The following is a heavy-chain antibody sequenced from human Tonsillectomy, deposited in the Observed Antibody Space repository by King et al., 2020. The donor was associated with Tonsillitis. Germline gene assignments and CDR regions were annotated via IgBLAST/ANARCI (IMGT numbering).Heavy chain of an antibody. J-gene: IGHJ4*02. CDR2: IYHSGST. D-gene: IGHD2-2*01. CDR3: ARGGGIVVVPAAMGVVDY. V-gene: IGHV4-38-2*02. Sequence: VQLQESGPGLVKPSETLSLTCTVSGYSISSGHYWGWIRQPPGKGLEWIGSIYHSGSTYYNPSLKSRVTISVDTSKNQFSLKLRSVTAADTAVYYCARGGGIVVVPAAMGVVDYWGQGTLVTVSS. CDR1: GYSISSGHY.